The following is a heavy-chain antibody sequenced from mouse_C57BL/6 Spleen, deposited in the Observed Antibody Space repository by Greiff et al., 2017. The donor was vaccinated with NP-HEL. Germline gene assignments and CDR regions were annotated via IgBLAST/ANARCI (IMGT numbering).Heavy chain of an antibody. CDR1: GYTFTSYW. CDR3: ARPDYYGSSGGCAY. D-gene: IGHD1-1*01. CDR2: IDPSDSET. Sequence: QVQLQQPGAELVRPGSSVKLSCKASGYTFTSYWMHWVKQRPIQGLEWIGNIDPSDSETHYNQKFKDKATLTVDKSSSTAYMQLSSLTSEDSAVYYWARPDYYGSSGGCAYWGQRTRVTVSA. V-gene: IGHV1-52*01. J-gene: IGHJ3*01.